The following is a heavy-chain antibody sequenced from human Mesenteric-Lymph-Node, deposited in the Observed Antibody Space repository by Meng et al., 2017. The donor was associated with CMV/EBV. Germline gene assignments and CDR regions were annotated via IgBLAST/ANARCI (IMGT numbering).Heavy chain of an antibody. J-gene: IGHJ6*02. V-gene: IGHV3-30*19. Sequence: GESLKISCAASGFTFSSYGMHWVRQAPGKGLEWVAVISYDGSNKYYADSVKGRFTISRDNSKNTLYLQMNSLRAEDTAVYYCARDLYSSSSGVNYYYYYGMDVWGQGTTVTVSS. CDR1: GFTFSSYG. CDR3: ARDLYSSSSGVNYYYYYGMDV. D-gene: IGHD6-6*01. CDR2: ISYDGSNK.